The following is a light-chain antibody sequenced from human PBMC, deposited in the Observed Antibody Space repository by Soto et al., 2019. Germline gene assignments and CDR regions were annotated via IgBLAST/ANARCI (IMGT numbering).Light chain of an antibody. CDR3: QSYDGTNWV. CDR1: SGSIASNY. CDR2: ENN. Sequence: NFMLTQPHSVSESPGKTVTISCTRSSGSIASNYVQWYQQRPGSSPTTVIYENNQRPSGVPDRFSGSIDSSSNSAPLTISGLKTEDEADYYCQSYDGTNWVFGGGTKVTVL. J-gene: IGLJ3*02. V-gene: IGLV6-57*01.